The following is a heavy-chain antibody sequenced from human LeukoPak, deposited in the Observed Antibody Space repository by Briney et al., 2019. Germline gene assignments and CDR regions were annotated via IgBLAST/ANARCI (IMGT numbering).Heavy chain of an antibody. D-gene: IGHD3-10*01. Sequence: ASVKVSCKASGYTFTSYGISWVRQAPGQRLEWMGWISAYNGNTNYAQKLQGRVTMTTDTSTSTAYMELRSLRSDDTAVYYCARAPTTLWFGEFPPVDWGQGTLVTVSS. CDR3: ARAPTTLWFGEFPPVD. CDR2: ISAYNGNT. V-gene: IGHV1-18*01. J-gene: IGHJ4*02. CDR1: GYTFTSYG.